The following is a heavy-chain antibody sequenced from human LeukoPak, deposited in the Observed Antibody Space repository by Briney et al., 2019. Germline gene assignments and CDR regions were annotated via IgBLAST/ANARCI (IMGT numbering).Heavy chain of an antibody. J-gene: IGHJ4*02. V-gene: IGHV4-59*01. Sequence: SETLSLTCTVSGGSISSYYWSWIRQPPGKGLEWIGYIYYSGSTNYNPSLKSRVTISVDTSKNQFSLKLSSVTAADTAVYYWARDNGGSADYWGQGTLVTVSS. CDR1: GGSISSYY. CDR2: IYYSGST. CDR3: ARDNGGSADY. D-gene: IGHD7-27*01.